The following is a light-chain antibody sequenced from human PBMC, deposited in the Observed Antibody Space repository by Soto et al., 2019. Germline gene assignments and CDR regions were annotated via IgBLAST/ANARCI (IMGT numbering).Light chain of an antibody. CDR3: QQYNSYPS. Sequence: DLQMTQSPSTLSASVGARVTITCRASQSVSNWLAWYQRKPGKAPNLLIYDASSLESGVPSRFTGIGSGTEFPLTISSLQPDDFATYDCQQYNSYPSFGQGTKVDIK. CDR1: QSVSNW. J-gene: IGKJ1*01. CDR2: DAS. V-gene: IGKV1-5*01.